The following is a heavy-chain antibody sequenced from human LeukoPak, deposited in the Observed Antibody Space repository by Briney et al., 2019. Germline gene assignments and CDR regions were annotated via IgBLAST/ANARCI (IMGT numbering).Heavy chain of an antibody. CDR1: GFTFSSYG. V-gene: IGHV3-30*02. CDR2: IRYDGSNK. D-gene: IGHD3-10*01. J-gene: IGHJ3*02. CDR3: AKGLGGNYYGPTDAFDI. Sequence: GGSLRLSCAASGFTFSSYGMHWVRQAPGKGLEWLAFIRYDGSNKYYADSVKGRFTISRDNSKNTLYLQMNSLRAEDTPLYYRAKGLGGNYYGPTDAFDIWGQGPMVTVS.